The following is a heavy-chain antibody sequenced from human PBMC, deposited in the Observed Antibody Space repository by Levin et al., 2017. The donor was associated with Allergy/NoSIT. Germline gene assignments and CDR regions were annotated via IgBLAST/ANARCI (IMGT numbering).Heavy chain of an antibody. J-gene: IGHJ4*02. D-gene: IGHD3-9*01. CDR3: AKASFREYDILTGYYPLGY. CDR2: ISYDGSNK. V-gene: IGHV3-30*18. CDR1: GFTFSSYG. Sequence: PGGSLRLSCAASGFTFSSYGMHWVRQAPGKGLEWVAVISYDGSNKYYADSVKGRFTISRDNSKNTLYLQMNSLRAEDTAVYYCAKASFREYDILTGYYPLGYWGQGTLVTVSS.